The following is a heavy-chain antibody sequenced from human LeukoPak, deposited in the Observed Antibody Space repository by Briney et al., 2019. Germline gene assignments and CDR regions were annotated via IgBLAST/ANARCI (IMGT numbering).Heavy chain of an antibody. Sequence: SSETLSLTCTVSGGSIDSYYWSWIRQPRGKGLEWIGYIYYTGSTEYHPSLKSRVTISLDTSKNQFSLKLTSVTAADTAVYYCARVYQSAEYYFDYWGQGNLVSVSS. D-gene: IGHD2-2*01. CDR2: IYYTGST. CDR3: ARVYQSAEYYFDY. J-gene: IGHJ4*02. V-gene: IGHV4-59*01. CDR1: GGSIDSYY.